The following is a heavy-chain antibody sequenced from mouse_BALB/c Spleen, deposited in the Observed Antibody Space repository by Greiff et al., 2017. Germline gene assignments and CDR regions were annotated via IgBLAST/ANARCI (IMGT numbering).Heavy chain of an antibody. CDR3: AKSNGNYGNDFDY. V-gene: IGHV2-2*02. D-gene: IGHD2-1*01. CDR2: IWSGGST. J-gene: IGHJ2*01. Sequence: QVQLKESGPGLVQPSQSLSITCTVSGFSLTSYGVHWVRQSPGKGLEWLGVIWSGGSTDYNAAFISRLSISKDNSKIQVFFKMNSLQANDTAIYYWAKSNGNYGNDFDYWGQGTTLTVSS. CDR1: GFSLTSYG.